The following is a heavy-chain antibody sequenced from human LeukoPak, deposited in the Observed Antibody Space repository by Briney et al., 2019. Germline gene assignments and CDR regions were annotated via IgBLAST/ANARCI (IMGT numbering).Heavy chain of an antibody. Sequence: GGSLRLSCVASGFXLRNYWIHWVRQPPGKGLVWFSHINGDGSNTGYADSVKGRFTISRDNAKNTLYLQINSLRAEDTAVYYCARGNYPSSFDSWGRGTLVTVSS. CDR1: GFXLRNYW. CDR2: INGDGSNT. J-gene: IGHJ4*02. CDR3: ARGNYPSSFDS. V-gene: IGHV3-74*01. D-gene: IGHD5-24*01.